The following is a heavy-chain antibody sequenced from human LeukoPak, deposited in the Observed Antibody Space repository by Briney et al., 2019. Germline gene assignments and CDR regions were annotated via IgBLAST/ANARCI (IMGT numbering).Heavy chain of an antibody. CDR2: IYPSGST. V-gene: IGHV4-59*10. CDR3: ARSQWELRLPDY. J-gene: IGHJ4*02. Sequence: SETLSLTCAVYGGSFSGYYWSWIRQPAGKGLEWIGRIYPSGSTNYSPSLKSRVTMSVDTSKNQFSLKLSSVTAADTAVYYCARSQWELRLPDYWGQGTLVTVSS. CDR1: GGSFSGYY. D-gene: IGHD1-26*01.